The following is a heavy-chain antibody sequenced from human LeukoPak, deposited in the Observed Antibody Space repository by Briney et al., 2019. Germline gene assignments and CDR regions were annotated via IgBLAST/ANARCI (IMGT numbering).Heavy chain of an antibody. CDR1: GFTFSSYG. D-gene: IGHD3-3*01. Sequence: LAGGSLRLSCAASGFTFSSYGMHWVRQAPGKGLEWVAVIWYDGSNKYYADSVKGRFAISRDNSKNTLYLQMNSLRAEDTAVYYCARAWSGYYTIDYWGQGTLVTVSS. CDR3: ARAWSGYYTIDY. V-gene: IGHV3-33*08. CDR2: IWYDGSNK. J-gene: IGHJ4*02.